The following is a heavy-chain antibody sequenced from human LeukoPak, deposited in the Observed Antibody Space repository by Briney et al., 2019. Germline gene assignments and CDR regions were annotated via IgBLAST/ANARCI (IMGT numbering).Heavy chain of an antibody. D-gene: IGHD4-17*01. CDR1: GFTFSSYW. Sequence: PGGSLRLSCAASGFTFSSYWMSWVRQASGKGLEWVANIKKDGSEKYYVDSVKGRFTISRDNSKNTLYLQMSSLRVEDTAVYYCAKDPSVYYGDYIIRWGQGTLVIVSS. V-gene: IGHV3-7*03. CDR2: IKKDGSEK. CDR3: AKDPSVYYGDYIIR. J-gene: IGHJ4*02.